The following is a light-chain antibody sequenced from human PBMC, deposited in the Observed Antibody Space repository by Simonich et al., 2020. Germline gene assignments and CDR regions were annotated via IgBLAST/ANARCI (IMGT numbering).Light chain of an antibody. V-gene: IGKV2-30*02. CDR2: KVS. CDR1: QSLVHSDGNTS. J-gene: IGKJ5*01. CDR3: MQGTHWPPIT. Sequence: DVVMTQSPLSLPVTLGQPAPISCRSSQSLVHSDGNTSLNCFQQRQGQSPRRLIYKVSKRDSGVPDRFSGSGSGTDFTLKISRVEAEDVGVYYCMQGTHWPPITFGQGTRLEIK.